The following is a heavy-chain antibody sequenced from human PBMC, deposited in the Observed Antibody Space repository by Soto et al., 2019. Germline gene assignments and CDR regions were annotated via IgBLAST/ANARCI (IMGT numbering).Heavy chain of an antibody. Sequence: SETLSLTCTVSGGSISSSSYYWGWIRQPPGKGLEWIGSIYYSGSTYYNPSLKSRVTISVDTSKNQFSLKLSSVTAADTAVYYVARPGKYGSGIYLDYLDYGGQGTLVTVS. CDR2: IYYSGST. J-gene: IGHJ4*02. CDR1: GGSISSSSYY. V-gene: IGHV4-39*01. CDR3: ARPGKYGSGIYLDYLDY. D-gene: IGHD3-10*01.